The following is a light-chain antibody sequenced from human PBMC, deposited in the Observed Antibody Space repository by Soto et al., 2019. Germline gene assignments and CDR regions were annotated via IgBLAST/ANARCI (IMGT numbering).Light chain of an antibody. CDR2: GAS. J-gene: IGKJ1*01. V-gene: IGKV3-20*01. CDR3: QQYGSSRT. Sequence: EIVMTQSPATLSVSPWEIATLSCRASESVSSRYLAWYQQKPGQAPRLLIYGASSRATGIPDRFSGSGSGTDFTLTISRLEPEDFAVYYCQQYGSSRTFGQGTKVDIK. CDR1: ESVSSRY.